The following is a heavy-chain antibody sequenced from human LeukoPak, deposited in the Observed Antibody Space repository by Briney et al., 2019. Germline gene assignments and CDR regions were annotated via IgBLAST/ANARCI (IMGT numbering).Heavy chain of an antibody. Sequence: PGGSLRLSCAASGFTFSSYSMNWVRQAPGKGLEWVSSISSSSSYIYYADSVKGRFTISRDNAKNSLYLQMNSLRAEDTAVYYCARGGGNYYDSSGYYYGLLDYWGQGTLVTVSS. D-gene: IGHD3-22*01. CDR1: GFTFSSYS. J-gene: IGHJ4*02. CDR3: ARGGGNYYDSSGYYYGLLDY. V-gene: IGHV3-21*01. CDR2: ISSSSSYI.